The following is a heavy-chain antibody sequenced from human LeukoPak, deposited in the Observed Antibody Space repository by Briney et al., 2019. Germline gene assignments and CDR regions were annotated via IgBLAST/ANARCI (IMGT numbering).Heavy chain of an antibody. CDR1: GGSISSGDYY. V-gene: IGHV4-30-4*08. Sequence: SETLSLTCTVSGGSISSGDYYWSWIRQPPGKGLEWIGYIYYSGSTYYNPSLKSRVTISVDTSKNQFSLKLSSVTAADTAVYNCAREGSITGTRDLDYWGQGTLVTVSS. CDR2: IYYSGST. J-gene: IGHJ4*02. CDR3: AREGSITGTRDLDY. D-gene: IGHD1-20*01.